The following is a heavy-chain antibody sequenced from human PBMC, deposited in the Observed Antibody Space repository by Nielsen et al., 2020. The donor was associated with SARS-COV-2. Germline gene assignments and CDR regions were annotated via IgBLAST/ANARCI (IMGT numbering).Heavy chain of an antibody. V-gene: IGHV3-49*04. CDR3: TRGLVIRNDYGDWTIYGMDV. CDR1: GFTFGDYA. CDR2: IRSKAYGGTT. Sequence: GESLKISCTASGFTFGDYAMSWVRQAPGKGLEWVGFIRSKAYGGTTEYAASVKGRFTISRDDSKSIAYLQMNSLKTEDTAVYYCTRGLVIRNDYGDWTIYGMDVWGQGTTVTVSS. J-gene: IGHJ6*02. D-gene: IGHD4-17*01.